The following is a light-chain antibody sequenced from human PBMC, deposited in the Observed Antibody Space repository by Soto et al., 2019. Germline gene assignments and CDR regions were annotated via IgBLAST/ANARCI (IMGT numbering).Light chain of an antibody. Sequence: QSALTQPRSVSGSPGQSVTISCTGTSSDVGAYNYVSWYQQHPGKAPQLMIYDVTKRPSGVPDRFSGSKSGTTASLTISGLQAEDEADYYCCSYAGRYTFVFGTGTKLTVL. CDR1: SSDVGAYNY. J-gene: IGLJ1*01. CDR2: DVT. CDR3: CSYAGRYTFV. V-gene: IGLV2-11*01.